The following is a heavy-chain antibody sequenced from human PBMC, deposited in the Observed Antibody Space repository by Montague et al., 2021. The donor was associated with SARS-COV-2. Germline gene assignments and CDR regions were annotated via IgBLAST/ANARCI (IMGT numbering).Heavy chain of an antibody. CDR3: ATGVAGDYYDDAKRRDFRWFDP. J-gene: IGHJ5*02. Sequence: SETLSLTCAVSGDSISSRSWWSWVRQSPGKGLEWIADVYHTGGTNYNSSLASRVSLSVDKSNNQFSLKLTSVTAADTAVYFCATGVAGDYYDDAKRRDFRWFDPWGQGILVTVSS. D-gene: IGHD4-17*01. CDR2: VYHTGGT. V-gene: IGHV4-4*02. CDR1: GDSISSRSW.